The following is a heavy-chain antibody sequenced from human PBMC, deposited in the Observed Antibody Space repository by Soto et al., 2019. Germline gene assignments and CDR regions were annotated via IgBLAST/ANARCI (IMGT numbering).Heavy chain of an antibody. CDR3: ARDSFASSGYSYYFDY. J-gene: IGHJ4*02. Sequence: EVQLVESGGGLVQPGGSLRLSCAASGFTFSSYSMNWVRQAPGKGLEWVSYISSSSSTIYYADSVKGRFTISRDNAKNSLYLQMNSLRDEDTAVYYCARDSFASSGYSYYFDYWGQGTLVTVSS. D-gene: IGHD3-22*01. V-gene: IGHV3-48*02. CDR2: ISSSSSTI. CDR1: GFTFSSYS.